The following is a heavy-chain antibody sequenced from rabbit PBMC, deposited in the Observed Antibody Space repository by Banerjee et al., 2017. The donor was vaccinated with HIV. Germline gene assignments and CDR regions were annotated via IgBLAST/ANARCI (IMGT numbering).Heavy chain of an antibody. CDR3: ARDAGYTGGYVLKL. D-gene: IGHD7-1*01. J-gene: IGHJ4*01. CDR1: GFSFSNKYV. V-gene: IGHV1S45*01. CDR2: INTISGDT. Sequence: QEQLEESGGDLVKPEGSLTLTCTASGFSFSNKYVMCWVRQAPGKGLEWIACINTISGDTVYATWAKGRFTISKASWTTVTLQMTSLTAADTATYFCARDAGYTGGYVLKLWGPGTLVTVS.